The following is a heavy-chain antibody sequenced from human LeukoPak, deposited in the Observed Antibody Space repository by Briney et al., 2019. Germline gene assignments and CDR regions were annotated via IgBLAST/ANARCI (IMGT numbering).Heavy chain of an antibody. J-gene: IGHJ4*02. CDR2: IKSKTDGGTT. D-gene: IGHD6-19*01. V-gene: IGHV3-15*01. CDR3: TTPGIAVAGADY. Sequence: PGGSLRLSCAASGFPFSSYWMHWVRQAPGKGLEWVGRIKSKTDGGTTDYAAPVKGRFTISRDDSKNTLYLQMNSLKTEDTAVYYCTTPGIAVAGADYWGQGTLVTVSS. CDR1: GFPFSSYW.